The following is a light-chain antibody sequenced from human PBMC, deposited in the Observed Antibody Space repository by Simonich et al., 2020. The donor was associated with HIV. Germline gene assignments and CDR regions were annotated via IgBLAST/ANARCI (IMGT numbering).Light chain of an antibody. CDR1: QSISSW. V-gene: IGKV1-5*03. Sequence: DIQMNQSPSTLSASVGNGVTIACRASQSISSWLAWYQQKPGKAPKLLIYKASSLESGVPSRFSGSGSGTEFTLTISSLQPDDFATYYCQQYNSYPITFGQGTRLEIK. CDR2: KAS. J-gene: IGKJ5*01. CDR3: QQYNSYPIT.